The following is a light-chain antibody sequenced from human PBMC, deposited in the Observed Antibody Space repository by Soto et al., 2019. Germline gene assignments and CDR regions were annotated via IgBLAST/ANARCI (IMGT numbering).Light chain of an antibody. J-gene: IGLJ1*01. V-gene: IGLV2-14*01. CDR3: SSRRTTASLV. CDR1: SSDVGAYNY. Sequence: QSALTQPASVSGSPGQTITISCTGTSSDVGAYNYVSWYQQHPGKAPKLTIYEVSNRPSGVSDRFSGSKSGNTASLTISGLQAADEADYYCSSRRTTASLVLGIGTKVTVL. CDR2: EVS.